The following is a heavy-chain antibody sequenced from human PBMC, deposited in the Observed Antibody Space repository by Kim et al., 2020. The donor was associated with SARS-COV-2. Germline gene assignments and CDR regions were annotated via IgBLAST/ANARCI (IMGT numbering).Heavy chain of an antibody. CDR3: AAQPPGNYYYGMDV. V-gene: IGHV4-31*03. CDR2: IYYSGST. Sequence: SETLSLTCTVSGGSISSGGYYWSWIRQHPGKGLEWIGYIYYSGSTYYNPSLKSRVTISVDTSKNQFSLKLSSVTAADTAVYYCAAQPPGNYYYGMDVWGQGTTVTVSS. J-gene: IGHJ6*02. D-gene: IGHD2-2*01. CDR1: GGSISSGGYY.